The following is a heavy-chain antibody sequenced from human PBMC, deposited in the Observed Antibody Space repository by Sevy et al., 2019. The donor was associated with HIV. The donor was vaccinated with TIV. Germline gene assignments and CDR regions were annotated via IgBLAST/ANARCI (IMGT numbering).Heavy chain of an antibody. CDR3: ASRVGMTGY. D-gene: IGHD1-26*01. CDR1: GFTFSDYY. CDR2: TSNKANSYTT. V-gene: IGHV3-72*01. Sequence: GGSLRLSCAASGFTFSDYYMDWVRPAPVKGLEWVGRTSNKANSYTTEYAASVKGRFTISRDDSKNSLYLQMNGLKTEDTVVYYCASRVGMTGYWGQGTLVTVSS. J-gene: IGHJ4*02.